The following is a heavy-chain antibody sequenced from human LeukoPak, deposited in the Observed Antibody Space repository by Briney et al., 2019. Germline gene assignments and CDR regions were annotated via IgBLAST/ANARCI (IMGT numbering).Heavy chain of an antibody. CDR3: AREEAAAGSFQH. J-gene: IGHJ1*01. D-gene: IGHD6-13*01. V-gene: IGHV3-30-3*01. Sequence: GGSLRLSCAASGFTVSSSYMSWVRQAPGKGLEWVAVISYDGSNKYYADSVKGRFTISRDNSKNTLYLQMNSLRAEDTAVYYCAREEAAAGSFQHWGQGTLVTVSS. CDR1: GFTVSSSY. CDR2: ISYDGSNK.